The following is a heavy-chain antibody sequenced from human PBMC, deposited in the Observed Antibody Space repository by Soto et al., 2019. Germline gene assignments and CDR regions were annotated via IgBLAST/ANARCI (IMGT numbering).Heavy chain of an antibody. V-gene: IGHV3-30-3*01. Sequence: GGPMRQCCPAAEVTFKSYAMHWVSPAPGKGLEWVSVITYNGSNKYYTDSVKGRFTISRDNSKNTLYLQMNSLRAEDTTVYYCAKEGAQTIFGVAPPPHFDYWGQGTLVTAPQ. J-gene: IGHJ4*02. CDR3: AKEGAQTIFGVAPPPHFDY. CDR1: EVTFKSYA. D-gene: IGHD3-3*01. CDR2: ITYNGSNK.